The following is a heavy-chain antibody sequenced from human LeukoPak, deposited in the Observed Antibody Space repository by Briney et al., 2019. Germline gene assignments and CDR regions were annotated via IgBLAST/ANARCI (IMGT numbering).Heavy chain of an antibody. D-gene: IGHD4-17*01. CDR2: ISYDGNNI. CDR3: ARDTSTVHFWFDP. J-gene: IGHJ5*02. Sequence: GGSLRLSCSASGFTFSSHGMHWVRQAPGKGLEWLAFISYDGNNIYYANPVKGRFTISRDNSKNTLYLQMSSLRAEDTAVYYCARDTSTVHFWFDPWGQGTLVTVSS. CDR1: GFTFSSHG. V-gene: IGHV3-33*01.